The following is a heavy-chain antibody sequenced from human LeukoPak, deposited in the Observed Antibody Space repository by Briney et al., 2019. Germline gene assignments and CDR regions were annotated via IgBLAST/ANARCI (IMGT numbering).Heavy chain of an antibody. CDR1: GGSISSSSYY. D-gene: IGHD2-15*01. J-gene: IGHJ3*02. V-gene: IGHV4-39*01. CDR2: IYYSGST. Sequence: SETLSLTCTVSGGSISSSSYYWGWIRQPPGKGLEWIGSIYYSGSTYYNPSLKSRVTISVDTSKNQFSLKLSSVTAADTAVYYCAGPSGGWDAFDIWGQGTMVTVSS. CDR3: AGPSGGWDAFDI.